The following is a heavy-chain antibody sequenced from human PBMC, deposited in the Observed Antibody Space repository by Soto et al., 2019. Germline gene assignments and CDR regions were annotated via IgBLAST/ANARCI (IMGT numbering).Heavy chain of an antibody. J-gene: IGHJ4*02. CDR1: GFTFSTYA. V-gene: IGHV3-23*01. CDR2: ISGSGGTT. Sequence: EVQLLESGGDLVQPGGSLRLSCAASGFTFSTYAMSWVRQTAGKGLEWVSAISGSGGTTYYADSVKGRVTDSRDNSKNTVYLQMNSLRVDDPAVYSCAKSYSDSGSYGLGHDNWGQGTLVSVTS. D-gene: IGHD3-10*01. CDR3: AKSYSDSGSYGLGHDN.